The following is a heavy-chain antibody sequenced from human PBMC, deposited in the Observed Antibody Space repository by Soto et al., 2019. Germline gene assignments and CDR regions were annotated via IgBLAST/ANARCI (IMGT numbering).Heavy chain of an antibody. CDR3: ARDRLGSSGYYLDASDI. V-gene: IGHV6-1*01. CDR2: TYYRSKWYN. CDR1: GDSVSSNSAA. Sequence: SQTLSLTCAISGDSVSSNSAAWSWIRQSPSRGLEWLGRTYYRSKWYNDYAVSVKSRITINPDTSKNQFSLQLKSVTPEDTAVYYCARDRLGSSGYYLDASDIWGQGTMVTVSS. D-gene: IGHD3-22*01. J-gene: IGHJ3*02.